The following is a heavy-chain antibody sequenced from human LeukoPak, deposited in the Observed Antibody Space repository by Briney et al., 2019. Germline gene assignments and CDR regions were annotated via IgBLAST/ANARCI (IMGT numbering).Heavy chain of an antibody. Sequence: PGGSLRLSCAASGFTFSNAWMSWVRQAPGKGLEWVGRIKSKTDGWTTDYAAPVKGRFTISRDDSKNTLYLQMNSLKTEDTAVYYCTTDNRNYYGSGSYYNEKDFDYWGQGTLVTVSS. CDR2: IKSKTDGWTT. CDR3: TTDNRNYYGSGSYYNEKDFDY. J-gene: IGHJ4*02. V-gene: IGHV3-15*01. CDR1: GFTFSNAW. D-gene: IGHD3-10*01.